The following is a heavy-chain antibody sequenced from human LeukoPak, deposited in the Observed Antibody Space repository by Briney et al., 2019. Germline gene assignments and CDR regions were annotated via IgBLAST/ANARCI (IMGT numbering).Heavy chain of an antibody. J-gene: IGHJ4*02. V-gene: IGHV3-48*03. D-gene: IGHD6-19*01. CDR1: GFTFSSYE. Sequence: GGSLRLSCAASGFTFSSYEMNWVRQAPGKGLEWVSYISSSGSTIYYADSVKGRLTISRDNAKNSLYLQMNSLRAEDTAVYYCARDRGAVAGTSTGYWGQGTLVTVSS. CDR3: ARDRGAVAGTSTGY. CDR2: ISSSGSTI.